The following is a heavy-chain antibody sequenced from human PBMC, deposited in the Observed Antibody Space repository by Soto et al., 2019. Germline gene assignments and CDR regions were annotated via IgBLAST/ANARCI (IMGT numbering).Heavy chain of an antibody. D-gene: IGHD3-10*01. CDR1: GFTFSVYY. CDR3: SRENWFQDY. J-gene: IGHJ4*02. CDR2: IKYDGSEQ. Sequence: EVQLVESGGGLVQPGGSLRLSCAASGFTFSVYYMTWVRQAPGKGLEWVASIKYDGSEQYYVDSVKGRFTISRDNAKNSRYLQMNSLRAGDTALYYCSRENWFQDYWGQGTLVTVSS. V-gene: IGHV3-7*03.